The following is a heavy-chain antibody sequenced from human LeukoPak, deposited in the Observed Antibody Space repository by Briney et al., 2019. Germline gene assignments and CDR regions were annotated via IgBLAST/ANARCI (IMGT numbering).Heavy chain of an antibody. CDR1: GYTLTELS. Sequence: ASVKVSCKVSGYTLTELSMHWVRQAPGKGLEWMGGFDPEDGETIYAQKFQGRVTMTEDTSTDTAYMELSSLRSEDTAVYYCATDARQGSYYYDSSGFSLDCWGQGTLVTVSS. D-gene: IGHD3-22*01. V-gene: IGHV1-24*01. CDR2: FDPEDGET. J-gene: IGHJ4*02. CDR3: ATDARQGSYYYDSSGFSLDC.